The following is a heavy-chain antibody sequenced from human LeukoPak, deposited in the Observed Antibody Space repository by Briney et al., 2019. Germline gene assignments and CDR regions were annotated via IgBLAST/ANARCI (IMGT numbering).Heavy chain of an antibody. CDR3: ARGDSRPDY. J-gene: IGHJ4*02. V-gene: IGHV4-30-2*01. D-gene: IGHD5-18*01. Sequence: SETLSLTCAVSGGSISSGGYSWSWIRQPPGKGLEWIGYIYHSQSTNYNPSLKSRVTISEDRSKNQFSLKLSSVTAADTAVYYCARGDSRPDYWGQGILVTVSS. CDR2: IYHSQST. CDR1: GGSISSGGYS.